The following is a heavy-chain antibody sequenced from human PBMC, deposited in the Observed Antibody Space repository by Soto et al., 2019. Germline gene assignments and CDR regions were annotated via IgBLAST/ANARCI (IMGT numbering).Heavy chain of an antibody. Sequence: EVQLVESGGGLVQPGGSLRLSCAASGFTFSSYWMSWVRQAPGKGLEWVANIKQDGSEKYYVDSVKGRFTISRDNAKNSLYLQMNGLRAEDTAVYYCARDFGLLWFGELSYGMDVWGQGTTVTGSS. D-gene: IGHD3-10*01. J-gene: IGHJ6*02. CDR1: GFTFSSYW. CDR2: IKQDGSEK. V-gene: IGHV3-7*01. CDR3: ARDFGLLWFGELSYGMDV.